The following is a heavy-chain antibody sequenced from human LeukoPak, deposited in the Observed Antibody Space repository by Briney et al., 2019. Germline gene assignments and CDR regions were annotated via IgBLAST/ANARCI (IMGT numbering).Heavy chain of an antibody. V-gene: IGHV1-46*01. J-gene: IGHJ4*02. CDR1: GYSFTSYY. CDR3: ATAGRRLFGVLIPLSFDY. Sequence: ASVKVSCKASGYSFTSYYMHWVRQAPGQGLEWMGIINPSGDSTTYAQKFQGRVTMTRDMSTSTVYMELSSLRSEDTALYYCATAGRRLFGVLIPLSFDYWGQGTLVTVSS. CDR2: INPSGDST. D-gene: IGHD3-3*01.